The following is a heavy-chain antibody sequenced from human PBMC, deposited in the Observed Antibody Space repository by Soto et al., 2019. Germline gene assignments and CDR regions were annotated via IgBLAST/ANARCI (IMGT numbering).Heavy chain of an antibody. Sequence: ASVKVSCKASGYTFTGYYMHWVRQAPGQGLEWMGWINPNSGGTNYAQKFQGWVTMTRDTSISTAYMELSRLRSDDTAVYYCARDISYDSSGYQDYYYYGMDVWGQGTTVTVSS. CDR3: ARDISYDSSGYQDYYYYGMDV. CDR1: GYTFTGYY. V-gene: IGHV1-2*04. D-gene: IGHD3-22*01. CDR2: INPNSGGT. J-gene: IGHJ6*02.